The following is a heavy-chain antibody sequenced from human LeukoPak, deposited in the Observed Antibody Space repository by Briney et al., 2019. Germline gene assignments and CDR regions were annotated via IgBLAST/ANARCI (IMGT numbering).Heavy chain of an antibody. Sequence: GGSLRLSCAVSGITLSNYAMSWVRQAPGKGLEWVAGISGGGGGTNYADSGRCRFTISRDNPKKTLYLKMKNLRDDDTAVYFCAKRGVVIRVILVGFHKEAYYFDSWGQGALVTVSS. J-gene: IGHJ4*02. CDR3: AKRGVVIRVILVGFHKEAYYFDS. CDR1: GITLSNYA. V-gene: IGHV3-23*01. D-gene: IGHD3-10*01. CDR2: ISGGGGGT.